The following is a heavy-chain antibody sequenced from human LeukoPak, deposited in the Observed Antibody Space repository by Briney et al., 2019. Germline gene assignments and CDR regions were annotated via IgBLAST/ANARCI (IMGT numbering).Heavy chain of an antibody. V-gene: IGHV3-7*01. J-gene: IGHJ6*03. CDR3: ARDRDSTQQNYYYYYMDV. Sequence: PGGSLRLSCAASGFTFSSYWMSWVRQAPGKGLEWVANIKQDGSEKYYVDSVKGRFTISRDNAKNSLYLQMNSLRAEDTAVYYCARDRDSTQQNYYYYYMDVWGKGTTVTVSS. CDR1: GFTFSSYW. CDR2: IKQDGSEK. D-gene: IGHD2-2*01.